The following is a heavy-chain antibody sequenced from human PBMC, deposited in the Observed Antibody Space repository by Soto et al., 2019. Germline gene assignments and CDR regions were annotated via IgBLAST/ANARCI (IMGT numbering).Heavy chain of an antibody. V-gene: IGHV1-3*01. Sequence: KVSCKASGYTFSNYPMHWVRHAPGQRLEWMGWINAGNGNTKYSQKFQDRVTITRDTSATTAYMELSSLRSEDTAVYYCARISGSYYGAFDIWGQGTMVTVSS. CDR3: ARISGSYYGAFDI. CDR2: INAGNGNT. CDR1: GYTFSNYP. J-gene: IGHJ3*02. D-gene: IGHD1-26*01.